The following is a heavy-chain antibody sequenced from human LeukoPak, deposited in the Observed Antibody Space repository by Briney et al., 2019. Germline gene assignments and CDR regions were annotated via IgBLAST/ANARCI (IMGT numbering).Heavy chain of an antibody. CDR2: IYSGGSR. D-gene: IGHD3-10*01. J-gene: IGHJ3*02. CDR3: ASSITMVRGYAFDI. Sequence: GGSLRLSCAASGFTFSSYAMSWVRQAPGKGLEWVSIIYSGGSRYYADSVKGRFTISRDNSKNTLYLQMNSLRAEDTAVYYCASSITMVRGYAFDIWGQGTMVTVSS. V-gene: IGHV3-66*01. CDR1: GFTFSSYA.